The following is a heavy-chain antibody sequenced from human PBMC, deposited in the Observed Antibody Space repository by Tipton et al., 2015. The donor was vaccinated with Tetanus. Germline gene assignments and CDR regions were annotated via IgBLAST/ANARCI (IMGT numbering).Heavy chain of an antibody. D-gene: IGHD3-10*01. J-gene: IGHJ5*02. V-gene: IGHV4-61*05. CDR1: GGSISSSSYY. CDR3: ARGIMVRGVSRFDP. CDR2: IYYSGST. Sequence: LRLSCTVSGGSISSSSYYWGWIRQPPGKGLEWIGYIYYSGSTNYNPSLKSRVTISVDTSKNQFSLKLSSVTAADTAVYYCARGIMVRGVSRFDPWGQGTLVTVSS.